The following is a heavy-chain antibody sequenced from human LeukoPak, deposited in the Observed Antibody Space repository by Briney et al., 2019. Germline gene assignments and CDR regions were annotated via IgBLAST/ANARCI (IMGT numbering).Heavy chain of an antibody. D-gene: IGHD6-25*01. Sequence: SETLSLTCNVSGGSISSGSYYWSWIRQPAGKGLEWIGRIYTSGTTNYNPSLKSRVTISLDTSKNQFSLKLSSVTAADTAVYYCARTTQRRATHFFDPWGQGTLVTVSS. CDR1: GGSISSGSYY. CDR3: ARTTQRRATHFFDP. J-gene: IGHJ5*02. V-gene: IGHV4-61*02. CDR2: IYTSGTT.